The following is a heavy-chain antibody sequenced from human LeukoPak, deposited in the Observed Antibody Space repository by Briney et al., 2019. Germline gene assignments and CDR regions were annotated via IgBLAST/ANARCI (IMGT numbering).Heavy chain of an antibody. J-gene: IGHJ4*02. CDR2: IYYSGST. CDR1: GGSISSGGYY. Sequence: SQTLSLTCTVSGGSISSGGYYWSWIRQHPGKGLEWIGYIYYSGSTYYNPSLKSRVTISVDTSKNQLSLKLSSVTAADTAVYYCARATVAGRPRDYWGQGTLVTVSS. D-gene: IGHD6-19*01. CDR3: ARATVAGRPRDY. V-gene: IGHV4-31*03.